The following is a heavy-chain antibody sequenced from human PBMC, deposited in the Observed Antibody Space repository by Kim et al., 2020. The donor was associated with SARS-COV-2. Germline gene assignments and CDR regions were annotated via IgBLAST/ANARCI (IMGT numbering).Heavy chain of an antibody. D-gene: IGHD3-10*01. CDR2: FTGDGLT. V-gene: IGHV3-23*01. CDR1: GFTFSNYG. CDR3: GDYHGAGSHFSY. J-gene: IGHJ4*02. Sequence: GGSLRLSCAASGFTFSNYGMTWVRQTPGKGLEWVSSFTGDGLTHYADYVKGRFTISRDNSKNMLYLQMNSLRAEDTAGYYCGDYHGAGSHFSYWGQGTLVTVSS.